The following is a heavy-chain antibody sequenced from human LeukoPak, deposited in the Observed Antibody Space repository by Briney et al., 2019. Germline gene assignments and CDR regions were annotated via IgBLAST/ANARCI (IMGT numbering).Heavy chain of an antibody. J-gene: IGHJ3*01. CDR3: ARDSITFGGVIVTL. CDR2: NSAYNGNT. Sequence: GASVKVSCKASGYTFTSYGINWMRQAPGQGLEWVGWNSAYNGNTNYAQKLQGRVTMTTDTSTSTAYMELRSLRSDDTAVYYCARDSITFGGVIVTLWGQGTMVTVSS. V-gene: IGHV1-18*04. CDR1: GYTFTSYG. D-gene: IGHD3-16*02.